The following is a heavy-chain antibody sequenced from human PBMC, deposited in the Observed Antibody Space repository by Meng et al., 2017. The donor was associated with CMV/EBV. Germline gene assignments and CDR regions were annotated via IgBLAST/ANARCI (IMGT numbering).Heavy chain of an antibody. CDR1: GFTFSNAW. CDR3: TTGPIRITIFGVVFHY. J-gene: IGHJ4*02. D-gene: IGHD3-3*01. V-gene: IGHV3-15*01. CDR2: IKSKTEGGTT. Sequence: GGSLRLSCAASGFTFSNAWMSWVRQAPGKGLEWVGRIKSKTEGGTTDYAAPVKGRFTISRDDSKNTLYLQMNSLKTEDTAVYYCTTGPIRITIFGVVFHYLGQGTLVTVSS.